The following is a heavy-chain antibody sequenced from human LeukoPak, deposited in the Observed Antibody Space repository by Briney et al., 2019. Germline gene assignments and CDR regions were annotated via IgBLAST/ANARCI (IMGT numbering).Heavy chain of an antibody. Sequence: GGSLRLSCAASGFTFSSYDMHWVRQATGKGLEWVSAIGTAGDTYYPGSVKGRFTISRENAKNSLYLQMNSLRAEDTAVYYCAASTTVVTLDYWGQGTLVTVSS. CDR1: GFTFSSYD. CDR3: AASTTVVTLDY. V-gene: IGHV3-13*04. J-gene: IGHJ4*02. CDR2: IGTAGDT. D-gene: IGHD4-23*01.